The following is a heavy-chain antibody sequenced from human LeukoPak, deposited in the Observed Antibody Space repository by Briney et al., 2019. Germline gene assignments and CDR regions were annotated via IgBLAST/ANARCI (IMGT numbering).Heavy chain of an antibody. J-gene: IGHJ2*01. V-gene: IGHV3-21*01. CDR1: GFTFSSYA. CDR2: ISSGSTYI. D-gene: IGHD3-22*01. Sequence: GGSLRLSCAASGFTFSSYAMNWVRQAPGKGREWVSSISSGSTYIYYADSVKGRFTISRDNAKNSLYLQIYSLRAEDTAVYYCAGSDTIGYLPREWDYWYFDLWGRGTLVTVSS. CDR3: AGSDTIGYLPREWDYWYFDL.